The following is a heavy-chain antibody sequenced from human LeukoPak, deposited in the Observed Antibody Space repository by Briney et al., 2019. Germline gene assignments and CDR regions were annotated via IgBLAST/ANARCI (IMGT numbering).Heavy chain of an antibody. CDR3: SRGPNSNWSGLDF. CDR1: GFSFSGHW. V-gene: IGHV3-74*01. Sequence: GGSLRLSCTASGFSFSGHWMHWARQLPGKGLVWVSRISPTGSTTSYADSVKGRFTVSRDNAKNTLYLQVNNLRAEDTSVYYCSRGPNSNWSGLDFWGQGTLLTVSS. CDR2: ISPTGSTT. J-gene: IGHJ4*02. D-gene: IGHD6-6*01.